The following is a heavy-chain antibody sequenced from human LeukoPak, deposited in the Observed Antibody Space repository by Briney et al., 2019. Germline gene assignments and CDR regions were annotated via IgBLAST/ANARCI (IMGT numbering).Heavy chain of an antibody. J-gene: IGHJ6*01. CDR1: GYTFTGYY. Sequence: ASVKVSCKASGYTFTGYYMHWVRQAPGQGLEWMGWINPNSGGTNYAQKFQGRVTMTRDTSISTAYMELSRLRSDHTAVYYCAKEFATPRAYYYYGMDVWGQGTTVTVSS. D-gene: IGHD3-10*01. V-gene: IGHV1-2*02. CDR2: INPNSGGT. CDR3: AKEFATPRAYYYYGMDV.